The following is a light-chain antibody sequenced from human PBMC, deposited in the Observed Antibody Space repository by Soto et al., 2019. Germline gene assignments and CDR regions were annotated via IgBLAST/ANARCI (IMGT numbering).Light chain of an antibody. CDR3: QQSYSTPRFT. CDR1: QSIANY. V-gene: IGKV1-39*01. CDR2: ASS. Sequence: IQMAQSPSSLSASVGDRVTITCRTSQSIANYLNWYQQKPGKAPKLLIYASSSLHSGIPSRFTGHGSGTDFTLTISSLQPDDVAVYYCQQSYSTPRFTFGPGTKIDLK. J-gene: IGKJ3*01.